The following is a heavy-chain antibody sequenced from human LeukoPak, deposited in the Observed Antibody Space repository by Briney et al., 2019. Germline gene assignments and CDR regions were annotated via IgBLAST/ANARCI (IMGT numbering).Heavy chain of an antibody. CDR3: ARAPPERYSSSWSLPYDAFDI. J-gene: IGHJ3*02. V-gene: IGHV4-38-2*02. CDR2: IYHTGTT. Sequence: SETLTLTCIVSGFSISIGYYWGWIRQPPGKGLECIGTIYHTGTTYYNPSLKSRVTISVDTSKNQFSLKLSSVTAADTAVYYCARAPPERYSSSWSLPYDAFDIWGQGTMVTVSS. CDR1: GFSISIGYY. D-gene: IGHD6-13*01.